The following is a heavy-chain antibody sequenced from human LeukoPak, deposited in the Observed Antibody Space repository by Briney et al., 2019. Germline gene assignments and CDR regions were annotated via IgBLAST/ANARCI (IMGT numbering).Heavy chain of an antibody. V-gene: IGHV3-53*01. CDR2: IYSGGST. CDR1: GFTVSSNY. D-gene: IGHD6-19*01. Sequence: GGSLRLSCAASGFTVSSNYMSWVRQALGKGLEWVSVIYSGGSTYYADSVKGRFTISRDNSKNTLYLQMNSLRAEVTALYYCASSSGWPLFVYWGQVTLVTVS. J-gene: IGHJ4*02. CDR3: ASSSGWPLFVY.